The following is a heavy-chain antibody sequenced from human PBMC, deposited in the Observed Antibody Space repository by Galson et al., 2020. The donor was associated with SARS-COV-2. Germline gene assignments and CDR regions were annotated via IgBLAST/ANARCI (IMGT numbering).Heavy chain of an antibody. D-gene: IGHD6-19*01. Sequence: GESLKISCAASGFSLSNCAMNWVRQAPGKGLEWVSAISGWGGSTYYADSVKGRFTISKDNSKNTVYLQMNSLRAEDTGVYYCAKDYSGWPFYFDYWGQGTLVTVSS. CDR1: GFSLSNCA. CDR3: AKDYSGWPFYFDY. CDR2: ISGWGGST. V-gene: IGHV3-23*01. J-gene: IGHJ4*02.